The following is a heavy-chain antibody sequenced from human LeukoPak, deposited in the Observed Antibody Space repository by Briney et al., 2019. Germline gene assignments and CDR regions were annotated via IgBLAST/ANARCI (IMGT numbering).Heavy chain of an antibody. CDR1: GYTFTGYY. J-gene: IGHJ5*02. Sequence: ASVKVSCKASGYTFTGYYMHWVRQAPGQGLEWMGWINPNSGGTNYAQKFQGRVTMTRDTSISTAYMELSRLRSDDTAVYYCARGGHDYGDYEGRYNWFDPWGQGTLVTVSS. D-gene: IGHD4-17*01. CDR3: ARGGHDYGDYEGRYNWFDP. V-gene: IGHV1-2*02. CDR2: INPNSGGT.